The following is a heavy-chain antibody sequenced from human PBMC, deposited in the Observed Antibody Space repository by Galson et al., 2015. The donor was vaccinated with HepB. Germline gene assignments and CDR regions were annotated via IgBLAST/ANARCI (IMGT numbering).Heavy chain of an antibody. D-gene: IGHD2/OR15-2a*01. J-gene: IGHJ6*02. CDR2: ISYDGSNK. Sequence: SLRLSCAASGFTFSSYAMHWVRQAPGKGLEWVAVISYDGSNKYYADSVKGRFTISRDNSKNTLYLQMNSLRAEDTAVYYCAFLSGMDVWGQGTTVTVSS. CDR1: GFTFSSYA. V-gene: IGHV3-30-3*01. CDR3: AFLSGMDV.